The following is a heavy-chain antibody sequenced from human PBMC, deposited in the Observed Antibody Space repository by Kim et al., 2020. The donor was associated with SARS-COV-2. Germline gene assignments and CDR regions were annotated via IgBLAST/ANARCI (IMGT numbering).Heavy chain of an antibody. CDR3: ARGLIQYYYGSGSYIPSIVDY. J-gene: IGHJ4*02. V-gene: IGHV3-64*01. CDR1: GFTFSSYA. Sequence: GGSLRLSCAASGFTFSSYAMHWVRQAPGKGLEYVSAISSNGGSTYYANSVKGRFTISRDNSKNTLYLQMGSLRAEDMAVYYCARGLIQYYYGSGSYIPSIVDYWGQGTLVTVSS. CDR2: ISSNGGST. D-gene: IGHD3-10*01.